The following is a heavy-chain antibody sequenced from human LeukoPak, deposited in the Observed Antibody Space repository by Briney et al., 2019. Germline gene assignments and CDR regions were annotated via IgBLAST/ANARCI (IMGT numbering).Heavy chain of an antibody. D-gene: IGHD2-21*02. V-gene: IGHV1-2*02. Sequence: ASVKVSCKASGYTFTGYYMHWVRQAPGQGLEWMGWINPNSGGTNYAQKFQDRVTMTRDTSISTAYMELSRLRSDDTAVYYCARVRAYCGGDCYFRPDYWGQGTLVTVSS. CDR1: GYTFTGYY. CDR2: INPNSGGT. CDR3: ARVRAYCGGDCYFRPDY. J-gene: IGHJ4*02.